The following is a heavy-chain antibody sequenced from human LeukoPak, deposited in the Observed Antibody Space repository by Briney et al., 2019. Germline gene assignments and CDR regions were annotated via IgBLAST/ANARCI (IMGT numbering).Heavy chain of an antibody. CDR3: TREDYGDASIDY. CDR1: GGSISSGGYY. J-gene: IGHJ4*02. CDR2: IYNSGST. Sequence: SETLSLTCTVSGGSISSGGYYLDWIRHPPGKGLEWIGRIYNSGSTYYNPSLKSRVTMAADTSKNQFSLRLTSVTAADTAVYFCTREDYGDASIDYWGQGTLVTVSS. V-gene: IGHV4-39*07. D-gene: IGHD4-17*01.